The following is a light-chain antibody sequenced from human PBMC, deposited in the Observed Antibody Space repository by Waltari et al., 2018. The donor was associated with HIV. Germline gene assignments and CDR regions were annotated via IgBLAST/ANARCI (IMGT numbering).Light chain of an antibody. CDR1: SLRSYY. CDR3: NSRDSSGNHLV. CDR2: AEN. J-gene: IGLJ2*01. V-gene: IGLV3-19*01. Sequence: SSELTQDPAVSVALGQTVRITCQGDSLRSYYAAWYQQKPGQAPILVIYAENTRPSVIPDRFTGSSSGDTASLTITGARAEDEADYYCNSRDSSGNHLVFGGGTKLTVL.